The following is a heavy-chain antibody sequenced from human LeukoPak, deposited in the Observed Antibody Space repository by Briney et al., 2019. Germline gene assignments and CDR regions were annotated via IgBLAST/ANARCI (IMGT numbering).Heavy chain of an antibody. Sequence: ASVKVSCKASGYTFTSYGISWVRQAPGQGLEWMGTINPSGSSTNYAQKFQGRVTVTRDTSTSTVYMELSSLRSDDTAVYYCASAWTVLSTFDYWGQGTLVTVSS. J-gene: IGHJ4*02. V-gene: IGHV1-46*01. CDR3: ASAWTVLSTFDY. D-gene: IGHD3-16*02. CDR2: INPSGSST. CDR1: GYTFTSYG.